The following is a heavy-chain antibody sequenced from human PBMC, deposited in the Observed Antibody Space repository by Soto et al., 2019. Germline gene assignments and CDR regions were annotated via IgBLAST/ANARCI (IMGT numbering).Heavy chain of an antibody. J-gene: IGHJ3*02. D-gene: IGHD3-9*01. CDR1: GYTFTSYA. CDR2: INAGNGNT. CDR3: ARDKTYYDILTGYYTRSDAFDI. Sequence: VASVKVSCKASGYTFTSYAMHWVRQAPGQRLEWMGWINAGNGNTKYSQKFQGRVTITRDTSASTAYMELSSLRSEDTAVYYCARDKTYYDILTGYYTRSDAFDIWGQGTMVTVSS. V-gene: IGHV1-3*01.